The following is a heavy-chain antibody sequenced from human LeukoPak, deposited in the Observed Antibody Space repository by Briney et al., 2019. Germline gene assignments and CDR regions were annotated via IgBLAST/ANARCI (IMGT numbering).Heavy chain of an antibody. D-gene: IGHD3-3*01. V-gene: IGHV3-11*01. CDR3: ARDFWSGFYTPYNWFDP. CDR1: GFTFGNYN. CDR2: ISSSGSTI. J-gene: IGHJ5*02. Sequence: GGSLRLSCAASGFTFGNYNFIWVRQAPGKGPEWVSYISSSGSTIYYADSVKGRFTIPRDNGKNSLYLQMNSLRAEDTAVYYCARDFWSGFYTPYNWFDPWGQGTLVTVSS.